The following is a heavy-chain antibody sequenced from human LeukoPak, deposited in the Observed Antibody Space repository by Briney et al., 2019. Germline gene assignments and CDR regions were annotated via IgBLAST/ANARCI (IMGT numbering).Heavy chain of an antibody. V-gene: IGHV1-46*01. D-gene: IGHD6-19*01. CDR1: GYTFTSYY. CDR2: INPSGGST. Sequence: ASVKVSCKASGYTFTSYYMHWVRQAPGQGLEWMGIINPSGGSTSYAQKFQGRVTMIRDTSTSTVYMELSSLRSEDTAVYYCARDVPYSSGWSYYYYYGMDVWGQGTTVTVPS. J-gene: IGHJ6*02. CDR3: ARDVPYSSGWSYYYYYGMDV.